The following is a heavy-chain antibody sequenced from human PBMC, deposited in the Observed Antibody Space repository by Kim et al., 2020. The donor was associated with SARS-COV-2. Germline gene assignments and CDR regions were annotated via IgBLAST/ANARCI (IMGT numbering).Heavy chain of an antibody. V-gene: IGHV3-48*03. Sequence: GGSLRLSCAASGFTFSRYEMIWVRQAPGKGLEWVSYISSSGNTIYYADSVKGRFTISRDNAKNSLFLQMNSLRAEDTALYYCARDAMITFGSVAWGAFDMWGQGTMVTVSS. CDR2: ISSSGNTI. D-gene: IGHD3-16*01. CDR1: GFTFSRYE. CDR3: ARDAMITFGSVAWGAFDM. J-gene: IGHJ3*02.